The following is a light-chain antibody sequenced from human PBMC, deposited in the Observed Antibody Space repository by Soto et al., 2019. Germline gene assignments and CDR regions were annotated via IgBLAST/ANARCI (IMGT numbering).Light chain of an antibody. Sequence: DIQMTQSPSSLSASVGDRVTITCRASQSISTYVNWYQQKPGKAPELLIYAASSLQSGVPSRFTCSGSGTDFTLTISNLQTEDFATYYCQQSYNVPRAFGGGTKVEIQ. CDR2: AAS. V-gene: IGKV1-39*01. J-gene: IGKJ4*01. CDR3: QQSYNVPRA. CDR1: QSISTY.